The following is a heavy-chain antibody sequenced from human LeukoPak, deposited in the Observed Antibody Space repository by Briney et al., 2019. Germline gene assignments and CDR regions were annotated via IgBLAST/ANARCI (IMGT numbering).Heavy chain of an antibody. J-gene: IGHJ4*02. V-gene: IGHV4-59*01. CDR3: ARGINVGATSY. D-gene: IGHD1-26*01. Sequence: KPSETLSLTCTVSGGSISTYYWSWVRQSPGKGLEWIGCVQYSGNTKFNPLFKSRVTISVDTSKNQFSLRLSSVTTADTAMYFCARGINVGATSYWGQGTLVTVSA. CDR2: VQYSGNT. CDR1: GGSISTYY.